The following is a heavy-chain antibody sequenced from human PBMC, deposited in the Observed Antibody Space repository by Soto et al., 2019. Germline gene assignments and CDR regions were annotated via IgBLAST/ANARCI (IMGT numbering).Heavy chain of an antibody. Sequence: QVQLQESGPGLVKPSQTLSLTCTVSGGSISSGGYYRSWIRQHPGKGLEWIWHIYYSGSTYYNPSIKSRVTISVDTSKNQFSLKLSSVTAADTAVYYCARGARGYCSGGYCLDWYFDLWGRGTLVTVSS. V-gene: IGHV4-31*03. J-gene: IGHJ2*01. CDR1: GGSISSGGYY. D-gene: IGHD2-15*01. CDR2: IYYSGST. CDR3: ARGARGYCSGGYCLDWYFDL.